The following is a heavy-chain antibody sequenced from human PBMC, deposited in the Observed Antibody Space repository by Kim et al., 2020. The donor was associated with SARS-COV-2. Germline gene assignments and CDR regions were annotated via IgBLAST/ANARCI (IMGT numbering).Heavy chain of an antibody. CDR3: ARGRVGYGSGSYYNARYYYYGMDV. D-gene: IGHD3-10*01. CDR1: GGSFSGYY. V-gene: IGHV4-34*01. Sequence: SETLSLTCAVYGGSFSGYYWSWIRQPPGKGLEWIGEINHSGSTNYNPSLKSRVTISVDTSKNQFSLKLSSVTAADTAVYYCARGRVGYGSGSYYNARYYYYGMDVWGQGTTVTVSS. CDR2: INHSGST. J-gene: IGHJ6*02.